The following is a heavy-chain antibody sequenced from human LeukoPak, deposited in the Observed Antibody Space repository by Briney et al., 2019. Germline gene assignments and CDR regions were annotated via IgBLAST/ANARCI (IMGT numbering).Heavy chain of an antibody. CDR3: AHRWVGSSWYWVYFDY. CDR1: GFSLSTGGVG. V-gene: IGHV2-5*02. J-gene: IGHJ4*02. D-gene: IGHD6-13*01. CDR2: IYWDDDK. Sequence: ESGPTLLKPTQTLTLTCTFSGFSLSTGGVGVGWIRQPPGKALEWLSLIYWDDDKRYSPSLKSRLTITKDTSKNQVVLTMTNMDPVDTATYYCAHRWVGSSWYWVYFDYWGQGTLVTVSS.